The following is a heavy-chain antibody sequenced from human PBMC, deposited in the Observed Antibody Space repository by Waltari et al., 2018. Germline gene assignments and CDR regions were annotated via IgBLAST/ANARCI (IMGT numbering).Heavy chain of an antibody. V-gene: IGHV3-33*06. CDR1: GFTFSSYG. D-gene: IGHD2-15*01. J-gene: IGHJ4*02. CDR3: AKDGYCSGGSCYRTEAGDW. Sequence: QVQLVESGGGVVQPGGSLRLSCAASGFTFSSYGMHWVRQAPGKGLEWVAVIWYDGSNKYYADSVKGRFTISRDNSKNTLYLQMNCLRAEDTAVYYCAKDGYCSGGSCYRTEAGDWWGQGTLVTVSS. CDR2: IWYDGSNK.